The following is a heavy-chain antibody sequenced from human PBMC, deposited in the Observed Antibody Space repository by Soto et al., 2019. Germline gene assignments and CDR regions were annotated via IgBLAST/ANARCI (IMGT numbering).Heavy chain of an antibody. D-gene: IGHD2-21*02. CDR2: IYYSGST. V-gene: IGHV4-39*02. J-gene: IGHJ4*02. Sequence: QLQLQESGPGLVKPSETLSLTCTVSGGSISSSSYYWGWIRQPPGKGLEWIGSIYYSGSTYYNPSLKSRITIPVDTSKNHFSLKLSSVTAADTAVYYCASPKLAYCGGDCYQMGYFDYWGQGTLVTVSS. CDR1: GGSISSSSYY. CDR3: ASPKLAYCGGDCYQMGYFDY.